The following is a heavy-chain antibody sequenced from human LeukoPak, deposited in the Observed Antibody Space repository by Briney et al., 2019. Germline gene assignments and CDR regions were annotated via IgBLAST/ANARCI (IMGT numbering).Heavy chain of an antibody. CDR2: IYTSGST. CDR1: GGSISGYY. CDR3: ARDLAVTTTGAAFDI. V-gene: IGHV4-4*07. Sequence: SETLSLTCTVSGGSISGYYWSWIRQPAGKGLEWIGRIYTSGSTNYNPSLKSRVTMSVDTSKNQFSLKLTSVTAADTAVYYCARDLAVTTTGAAFDIWGQGTMVTVSS. D-gene: IGHD4-17*01. J-gene: IGHJ3*02.